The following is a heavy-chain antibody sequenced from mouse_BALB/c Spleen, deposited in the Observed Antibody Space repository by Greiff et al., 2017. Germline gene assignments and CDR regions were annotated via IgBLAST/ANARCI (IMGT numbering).Heavy chain of an antibody. J-gene: IGHJ4*01. Sequence: VQLVESGAELAKPGASVKMSCKASGYTFTSYWMHWVKQRPGQGLEWIGYINPSTGYTEYNQKFKDKATLTADKSSSTAYMQLSSLTSEDSAVYYCAREVRRGYYAMDYWGQGTSVTVSS. D-gene: IGHD2-14*01. CDR3: AREVRRGYYAMDY. CDR1: GYTFTSYW. V-gene: IGHV1-7*01. CDR2: INPSTGYT.